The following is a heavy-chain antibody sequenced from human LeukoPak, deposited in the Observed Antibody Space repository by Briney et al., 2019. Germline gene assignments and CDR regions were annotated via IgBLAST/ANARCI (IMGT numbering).Heavy chain of an antibody. V-gene: IGHV1-69*05. CDR3: ASGRSSRSRIAAAGKTNWFDP. D-gene: IGHD6-13*01. CDR2: IIPIFGTA. J-gene: IGHJ5*02. Sequence: ASVKVSCKASGGTFSSYAISCVRQAPGQGLEWMGGIIPIFGTANYAQKFQGRVTITTDESTSTAYMELSSLRSEDTAVYYCASGRSSRSRIAAAGKTNWFDPWGQGTLVTVSS. CDR1: GGTFSSYA.